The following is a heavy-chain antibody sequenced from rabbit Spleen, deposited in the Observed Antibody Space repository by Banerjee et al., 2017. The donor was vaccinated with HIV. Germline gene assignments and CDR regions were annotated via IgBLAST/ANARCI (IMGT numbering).Heavy chain of an antibody. J-gene: IGHJ4*01. D-gene: IGHD6-1*01. CDR1: GLDFSSGYW. CDR3: VREAGYGGYGDANL. V-gene: IGHV1S40*01. CDR2: IEPIFGNT. Sequence: QSLEESGGDLVKPGASLTLTCTASGLDFSSGYWICWVRQAPGKGLEWIGYIEPIFGNTYYANWVNGRFTISSHNAQNTLYLELNSLTVADTATYFCVREAGYGGYGDANLWGPGTLVTVS.